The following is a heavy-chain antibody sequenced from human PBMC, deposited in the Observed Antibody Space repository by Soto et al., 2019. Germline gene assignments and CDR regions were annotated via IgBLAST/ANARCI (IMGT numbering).Heavy chain of an antibody. D-gene: IGHD2-15*01. Sequence: PSETLSLTCTVSGGSISSYYWSWIRQPPGEGLEWIGYIYYSGSTNYNPSLKSRVTISVDTSKNQFSLKLSSVTAADTAVYYCAGVKALKGGGSFNTSVAFDIWGQGTMVTVSS. V-gene: IGHV4-59*01. J-gene: IGHJ3*02. CDR2: IYYSGST. CDR1: GGSISSYY. CDR3: AGVKALKGGGSFNTSVAFDI.